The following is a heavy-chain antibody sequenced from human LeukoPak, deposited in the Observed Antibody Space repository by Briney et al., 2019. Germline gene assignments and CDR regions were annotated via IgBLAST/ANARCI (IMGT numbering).Heavy chain of an antibody. CDR3: ARSRAEQLATTND. CDR2: INPNSGGT. V-gene: IGHV1-2*06. CDR1: GYTFTGYY. Sequence: ASVKVSCRASGYTFTGYYMHWVRQAPGQGLEWMGRINPNSGGTNYAQKFQGRVTMTRDTSISTAYMELSRLRSDDTAVYYCARSRAEQLATTNDSGQASLVTVSS. D-gene: IGHD5-24*01. J-gene: IGHJ4*02.